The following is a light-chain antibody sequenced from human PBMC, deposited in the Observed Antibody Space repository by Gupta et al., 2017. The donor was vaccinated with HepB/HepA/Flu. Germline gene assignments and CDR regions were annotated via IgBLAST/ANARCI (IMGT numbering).Light chain of an antibody. Sequence: DIVMTQSPLSLPVTPGEPASISCRSSQSRRHSNGYNYLDWYLQKPGQSPQLLIYLGSNRASGVPDRFSGSGSGTDFTLKISRMEAEDVGVYYCRQSSQDPPAFGPGTKVEIK. J-gene: IGKJ1*01. V-gene: IGKV2-28*01. CDR1: QSRRHSNGYNY. CDR3: RQSSQDPPA. CDR2: LGS.